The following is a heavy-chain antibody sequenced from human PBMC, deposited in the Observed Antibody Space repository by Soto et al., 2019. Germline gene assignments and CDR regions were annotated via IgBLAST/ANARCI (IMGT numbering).Heavy chain of an antibody. CDR3: ARSPSMIRGVILDW. Sequence: PSETLSLTCTVSGGSITNYYWNWIRQAPGKGLEWIGYIFYTGSTNYNPSLKSRVTISVDTSENQFSLKLSSVTAADTAVYFCARSPSMIRGVILDWGGQGRLVTVSS. CDR2: IFYTGST. CDR1: GGSITNYY. V-gene: IGHV4-59*08. J-gene: IGHJ4*02. D-gene: IGHD3-10*01.